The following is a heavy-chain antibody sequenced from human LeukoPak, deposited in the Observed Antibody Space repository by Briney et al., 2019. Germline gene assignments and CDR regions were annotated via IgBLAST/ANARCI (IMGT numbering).Heavy chain of an antibody. CDR2: MNPNSGNT. V-gene: IGHV1-8*01. CDR1: GYTFTSYD. D-gene: IGHD2-2*02. Sequence: ASVKVSCKASGYTFTSYDINWVRQATGQGLEWMGWMNPNSGNTGYAQKFQGRVTMTRNTSISTAYMELSGLRSEDTTVYYCARGQIVVVPAAIGPLRYYYYGMDVWGQGTTVTVSS. J-gene: IGHJ6*02. CDR3: ARGQIVVVPAAIGPLRYYYYGMDV.